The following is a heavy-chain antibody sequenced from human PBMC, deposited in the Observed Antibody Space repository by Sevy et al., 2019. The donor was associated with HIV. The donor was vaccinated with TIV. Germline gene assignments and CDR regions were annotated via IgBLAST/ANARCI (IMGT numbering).Heavy chain of an antibody. CDR3: ARGRLIVARERWFDP. D-gene: IGHD5-12*01. V-gene: IGHV4-31*03. CDR1: GASMRSGTYY. Sequence: SGTLSLTCTVSGASMRSGTYYWSWIRQHPGKGLEWIGYIYYTGSTYYNPSLKSRVIISLDASKNQFSLKLSSVTAADTAVYYCARGRLIVARERWFDPWGQGTLVTVSS. CDR2: IYYTGST. J-gene: IGHJ5*02.